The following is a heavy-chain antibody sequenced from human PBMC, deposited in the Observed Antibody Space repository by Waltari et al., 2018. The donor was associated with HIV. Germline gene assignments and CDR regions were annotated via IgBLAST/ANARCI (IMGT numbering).Heavy chain of an antibody. J-gene: IGHJ4*02. D-gene: IGHD3-10*01. CDR2: MSYDGKS. CDR3: AKDLNKFYHGSGFDF. V-gene: IGHV3-30*18. CDR1: GFDVLASG. Sequence: VQLVESGGGVVQSGGSLSLSCEGSGFDVLASGIHWVRQAPGKGLEWVAVMSYDGKSFYSDDVKGRFTMSRDTSKNTILLQMDRLKVGDGAVYHCAKDLNKFYHGSGFDFWGPGTPVTV.